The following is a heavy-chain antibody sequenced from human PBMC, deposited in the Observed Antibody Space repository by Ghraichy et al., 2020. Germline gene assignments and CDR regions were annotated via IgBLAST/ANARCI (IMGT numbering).Heavy chain of an antibody. CDR1: GGTFSNYA. V-gene: IGHV1-69*13. Sequence: SVKVSCKASGGTFSNYAISWVRQAPGQGLEWMGGIVPTFGTANYAQNFQGRVTITADESTSTAYMELSSLRSEDTAVYYCARRAHSGYFESISYYYGMDVWGQGTTVTVSS. CDR2: IVPTFGTA. CDR3: ARRAHSGYFESISYYYGMDV. J-gene: IGHJ6*02. D-gene: IGHD3-22*01.